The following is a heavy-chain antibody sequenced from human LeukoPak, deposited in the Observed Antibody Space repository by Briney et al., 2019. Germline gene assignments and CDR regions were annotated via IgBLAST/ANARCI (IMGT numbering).Heavy chain of an antibody. CDR1: GFTVSSNY. D-gene: IGHD3-22*01. CDR2: ISGSGGST. Sequence: PGGSLRLSCAASGFTVSSNYMSWIRQAPGKGLEWVPAISGSGGSTYYADSVKGRFTISRDNSKNTLYLQMNSLRAEDTAVYYCAKALYYDSSGGYWGQGTLVTVSS. J-gene: IGHJ4*02. CDR3: AKALYYDSSGGY. V-gene: IGHV3-23*01.